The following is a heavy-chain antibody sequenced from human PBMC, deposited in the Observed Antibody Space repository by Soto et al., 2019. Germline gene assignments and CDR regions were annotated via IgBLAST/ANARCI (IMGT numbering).Heavy chain of an antibody. V-gene: IGHV4-31*01. CDR2: IYYSGST. CDR3: ARSGVPPRTFDI. J-gene: IGHJ3*02. CDR1: GGSISGGGYY. Sequence: QVQLQESGPGLVKPSQTLSLTCSVSGGSISGGGYYWSWIRQHPGRGLEWIGYIYYSGSTYYNPYLKSPVTISVDTSKNQFSLKLSAVTAADKAVYYWARSGVPPRTFDIRGQGTMVTRSS. D-gene: IGHD3-10*01.